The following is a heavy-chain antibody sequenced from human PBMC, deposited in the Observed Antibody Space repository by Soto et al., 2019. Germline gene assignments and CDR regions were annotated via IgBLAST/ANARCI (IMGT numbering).Heavy chain of an antibody. CDR3: SRGGRAYYYEGKGDYYVSAY. CDR2: ISAYNGNT. V-gene: IGHV1-18*01. D-gene: IGHD3-22*01. CDR1: GYTFTSYG. Sequence: QVQLVQSGAEVKKPGASVKVSCKASGYTFTSYGISWVRQAPGQGLEWMGWISAYNGNTNYAQKLQGRVTMNPDTTTSPASTELRSLRSDATAVYYRSRGGRAYYYEGKGDYYVSAYCGQGTLVIVSS. J-gene: IGHJ4*02.